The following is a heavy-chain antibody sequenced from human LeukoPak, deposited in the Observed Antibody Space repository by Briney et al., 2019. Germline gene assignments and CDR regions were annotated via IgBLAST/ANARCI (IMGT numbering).Heavy chain of an antibody. V-gene: IGHV3-21*01. CDR2: ISSSSSYI. Sequence: GGSLRLSCAASGSTFSSYSMNWVRQAPGKGLEWVSSISSSSSYIYYADSVKGRFTISRDNAKNSLYLQMNSLRAEDTAVYYCARDLQRIAIFGGALGFDPWGQGTLVTVSS. CDR3: ARDLQRIAIFGGALGFDP. CDR1: GSTFSSYS. D-gene: IGHD3-3*01. J-gene: IGHJ5*02.